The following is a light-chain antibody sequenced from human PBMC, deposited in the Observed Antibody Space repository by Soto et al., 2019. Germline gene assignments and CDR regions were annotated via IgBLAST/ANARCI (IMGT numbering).Light chain of an antibody. Sequence: QSVLTQPPSVSGAPGRRVTISCTGSSSNIGAGFDVHWYQQLPGTAPQLLIYGNNNRPSGVPDRFSGSKSGTSASLAITGLQTEDEAGYYCQSYDRSLTGFYVFGTGTKLTVL. V-gene: IGLV1-40*01. CDR1: SSNIGAGFD. J-gene: IGLJ1*01. CDR2: GNN. CDR3: QSYDRSLTGFYV.